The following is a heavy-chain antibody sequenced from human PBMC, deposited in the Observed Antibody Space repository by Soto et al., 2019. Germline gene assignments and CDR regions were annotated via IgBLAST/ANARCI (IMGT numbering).Heavy chain of an antibody. Sequence: QVQLQESGPGLVKPSETLSLTCTVSGGSISSYYWSWIRQPPGKGLEWIGYIYYSGSTNYNPSLKIRVTISVDTSKNQFSLKLSSVTAADTAVYYCARQFPGPYGSGSYFDYWGQGTLVTVSS. CDR2: IYYSGST. V-gene: IGHV4-59*08. J-gene: IGHJ4*02. CDR3: ARQFPGPYGSGSYFDY. D-gene: IGHD3-10*01. CDR1: GGSISSYY.